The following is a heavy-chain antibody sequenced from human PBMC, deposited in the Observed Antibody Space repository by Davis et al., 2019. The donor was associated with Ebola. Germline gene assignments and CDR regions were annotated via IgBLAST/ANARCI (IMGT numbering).Heavy chain of an antibody. D-gene: IGHD2-8*01. CDR3: ARGGCGNGVCTRDFDY. J-gene: IGHJ4*02. V-gene: IGHV3-23*01. CDR1: GFTFSNYA. Sequence: GESLNISCVSSGFTFSNYAMSWVRQAPGGGLGWVSGISASGADIKYADSVRGRFSIPRDDSKNTLYLQMDSLRAEDTAVYYCARGGCGNGVCTRDFDYWGQGTLVTVSS. CDR2: ISASGADI.